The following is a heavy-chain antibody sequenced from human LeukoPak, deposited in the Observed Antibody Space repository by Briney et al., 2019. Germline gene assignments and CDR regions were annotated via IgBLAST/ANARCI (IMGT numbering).Heavy chain of an antibody. CDR1: GYTFTGYY. D-gene: IGHD2-2*01. CDR3: ARDLVVVVPAARDYYYYYGMDV. J-gene: IGHJ6*02. CDR2: INPNSGGT. Sequence: ASVKVSCKASGYTFTGYYMHWVQQAPGQGLEWMGWINPNSGGTNYAQKFQGWVTMTRDTSISTAYMELSRLRSDDTAVYYCARDLVVVVPAARDYYYYYGMDVWGQGTTVTVSS. V-gene: IGHV1-2*04.